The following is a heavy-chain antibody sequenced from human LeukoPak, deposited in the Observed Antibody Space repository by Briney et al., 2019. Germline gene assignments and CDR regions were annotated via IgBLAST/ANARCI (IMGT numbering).Heavy chain of an antibody. D-gene: IGHD3-3*01. Sequence: ASVKVSCKASGYTFTSYYMHWVRQAPGQGLEWMGIINPSGGSTSYAQKFQGRVTMTRDTSTSTANMELRSLKSDDTAVYYCARLTTIFGVVNYLDYWGQGTLLTVSS. CDR1: GYTFTSYY. J-gene: IGHJ4*02. CDR3: ARLTTIFGVVNYLDY. V-gene: IGHV1-46*01. CDR2: INPSGGST.